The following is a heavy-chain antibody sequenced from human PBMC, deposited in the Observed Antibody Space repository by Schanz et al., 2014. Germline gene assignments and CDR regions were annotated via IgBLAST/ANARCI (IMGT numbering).Heavy chain of an antibody. CDR2: ISSTSTYL. CDR3: ARGTPFLCDY. D-gene: IGHD3-16*01. V-gene: IGHV3-21*01. CDR1: GFTFSSYT. J-gene: IGHJ4*02. Sequence: EEQMVESGGGLVKPGGSLRLSCAASGFTFSSYTMKWVRQAPGKGLEWVSSISSTSTYLYYADSVKGRFTISRDSARNSLYLQMSSLRAEDTAVYYCARGTPFLCDYWGQGTLVTVSS.